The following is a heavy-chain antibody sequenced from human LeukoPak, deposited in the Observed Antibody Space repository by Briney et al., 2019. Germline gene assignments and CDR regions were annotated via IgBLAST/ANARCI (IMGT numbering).Heavy chain of an antibody. J-gene: IGHJ3*02. CDR3: ARVIIVGATGI. Sequence: GGSLRLSCAASGFAFSSYEMNWVRQAPGKGLEGVSYISSGGSTVHYADSVKGRFTISRDNAKNSLYLQMNSLRAEDTAVYYCARVIIVGATGIWGQGTMVTVSS. CDR2: ISSGGSTV. D-gene: IGHD1-26*01. CDR1: GFAFSSYE. V-gene: IGHV3-48*03.